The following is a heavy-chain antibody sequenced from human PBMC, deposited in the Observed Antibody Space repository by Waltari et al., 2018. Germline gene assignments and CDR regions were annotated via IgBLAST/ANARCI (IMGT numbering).Heavy chain of an antibody. J-gene: IGHJ3*02. CDR1: GYTFTSYA. D-gene: IGHD3-16*02. CDR2: IQTASGNT. CDR3: ARVSDYVWGSYRYNAFDI. V-gene: IGHV1-3*04. Sequence: QVQLVQSGAEVKKPGASVKVSCKASGYTFTSYAMHWVRQAPGQRLEWMGWIQTASGNTKCSQKFQGRVTITRDTSASTAYMELSSLRSEDTAVYYCARVSDYVWGSYRYNAFDIWGQGTMVTVSS.